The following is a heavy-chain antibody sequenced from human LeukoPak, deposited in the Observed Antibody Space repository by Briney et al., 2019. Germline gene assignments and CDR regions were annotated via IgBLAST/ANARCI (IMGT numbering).Heavy chain of an antibody. D-gene: IGHD3-9*01. Sequence: GASVKVSCKASGYTFTSYGISWVRQAPGQGLEWMGRIIPILGIANYAQKFQGRVTITADKSTSTAYMELSSLRSEDTAVYYCARDREEQYYDILTGPYGMDVWGQGTTVTVSS. CDR2: IIPILGIA. V-gene: IGHV1-69*04. J-gene: IGHJ6*02. CDR1: GYTFTSYG. CDR3: ARDREEQYYDILTGPYGMDV.